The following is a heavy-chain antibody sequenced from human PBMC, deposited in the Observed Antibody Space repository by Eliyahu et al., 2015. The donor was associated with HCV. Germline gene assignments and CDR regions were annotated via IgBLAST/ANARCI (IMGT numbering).Heavy chain of an antibody. D-gene: IGHD3-3*01. V-gene: IGHV3-48*01. CDR1: GFTFXSYS. CDR2: ISSSSSTI. CDR3: ARDSYYDFWSGYPFDY. Sequence: EVHLVESGGGLVQPGGSLXLSCAAXGFTFXSYSXNWVRQAPGKGLEWVSYISSSSSTIYYADSVKGRFTISRDNAKNSLYLQMNSLRAEDTAVYYCARDSYYDFWSGYPFDYWGQGTLVTVSS. J-gene: IGHJ4*02.